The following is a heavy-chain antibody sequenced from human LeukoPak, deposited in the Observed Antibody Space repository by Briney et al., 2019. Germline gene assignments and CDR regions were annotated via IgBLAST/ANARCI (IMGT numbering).Heavy chain of an antibody. J-gene: IGHJ5*02. CDR3: ARVVRGGAVYWFDP. CDR1: GGSISSYY. D-gene: IGHD3-16*01. Sequence: SETLSLTCTVSGGSISSYYWSWIRQPPGKGLEWIGYIYYSGSTNYNPSLKSRATISVDTSKNQFSLKLSSVTAADTAVYYCARVVRGGAVYWFDPWGQGTLVTVSS. CDR2: IYYSGST. V-gene: IGHV4-59*01.